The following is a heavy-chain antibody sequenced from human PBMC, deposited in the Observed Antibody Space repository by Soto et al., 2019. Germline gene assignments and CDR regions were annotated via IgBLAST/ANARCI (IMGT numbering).Heavy chain of an antibody. Sequence: ASVKVSCKASGYTFTSHDINWVRQAPGQGLEWKGWMNPNSGNTGYAQKFQGRITMTRSTSISTAYMELSSLRSEDTAVYYCARLLYCISTDCYGNWLDYWGQGALVTVSS. D-gene: IGHD2-2*01. V-gene: IGHV1-8*01. J-gene: IGHJ4*02. CDR1: GYTFTSHD. CDR2: MNPNSGNT. CDR3: ARLLYCISTDCYGNWLDY.